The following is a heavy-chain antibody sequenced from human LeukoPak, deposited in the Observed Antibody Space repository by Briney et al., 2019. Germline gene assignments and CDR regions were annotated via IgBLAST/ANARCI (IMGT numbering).Heavy chain of an antibody. D-gene: IGHD2-2*01. CDR1: GFPFISYR. CDR3: ARAFDIVVVPAATDFDY. J-gene: IGHJ4*02. Sequence: GGSLGLSWAASGFPFISYRMNWVRQAQGKGREGVSSISSSSSYIYYADSVKGRFTISRDNAKNSLYLQMNSLRAEDTAVYYCARAFDIVVVPAATDFDYWGQGTLVTVSS. V-gene: IGHV3-21*01. CDR2: ISSSSSYI.